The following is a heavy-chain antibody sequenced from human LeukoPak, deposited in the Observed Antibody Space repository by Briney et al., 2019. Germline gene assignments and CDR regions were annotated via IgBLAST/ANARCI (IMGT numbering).Heavy chain of an antibody. J-gene: IGHJ4*02. D-gene: IGHD3-22*01. CDR3: ARARYYYDSSGGSFDY. V-gene: IGHV4-30-4*01. Sequence: SGTLSLTCTVSGGSISSGDYYWSWIRQPPGKGLEWIGYIYYSGSTYYNPSLKSRVTVSVDTSKNQFSLKLSSVTAADTAVYYCARARYYYDSSGGSFDYWGQGTLVTVSS. CDR1: GGSISSGDYY. CDR2: IYYSGST.